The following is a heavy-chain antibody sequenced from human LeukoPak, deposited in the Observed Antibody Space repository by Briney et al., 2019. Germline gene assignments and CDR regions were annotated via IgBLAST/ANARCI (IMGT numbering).Heavy chain of an antibody. CDR3: ARVSGAKTYYFDY. CDR1: GGSISSYY. Sequence: SETLSPTCTVSGGSISSYYWSWIRQPPGKGLELIGYIYYSGSTNYNPSLKSRVTISVDTSKNQFSLKLSSVTAADTAVYYCARVSGAKTYYFDYWGQGTLVTVSS. V-gene: IGHV4-59*01. D-gene: IGHD1-14*01. CDR2: IYYSGST. J-gene: IGHJ4*02.